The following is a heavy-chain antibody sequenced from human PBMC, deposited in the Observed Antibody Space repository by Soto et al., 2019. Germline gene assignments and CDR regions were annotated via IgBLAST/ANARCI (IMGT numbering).Heavy chain of an antibody. CDR2: IIPIFGTP. D-gene: IGHD3-22*01. J-gene: IGHJ4*02. V-gene: IGHV1-69*12. CDR3: AVARDYYDLSGEPHFDY. CDR1: GDTFSSYA. Sequence: QVQRVQSGPEVKKAGSSVKVSCKASGDTFSSYAISWVRQAPGQGLEWMGGIIPIFGTPNYALNFQGRVTITADESTSTAYMELSSLRSDDTAVYYCAVARDYYDLSGEPHFDYWGQGTLVTVSS.